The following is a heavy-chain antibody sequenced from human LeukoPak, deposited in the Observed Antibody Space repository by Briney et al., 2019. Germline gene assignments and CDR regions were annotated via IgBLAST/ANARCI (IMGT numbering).Heavy chain of an antibody. CDR2: INPSGGST. J-gene: IGHJ4*02. D-gene: IGHD1-7*01. V-gene: IGHV1-46*01. CDR3: TTDRWNFVLVDY. CDR1: GYTFTSYY. Sequence: ASVKVSCKASGYTFTSYYMHWVRQAPGQGLEWMGIINPSGGSTSYAQKFQGRVTMIRDTSTSTVYMELSSLRSEDTAVYYCTTDRWNFVLVDYWGQGTLVTVSS.